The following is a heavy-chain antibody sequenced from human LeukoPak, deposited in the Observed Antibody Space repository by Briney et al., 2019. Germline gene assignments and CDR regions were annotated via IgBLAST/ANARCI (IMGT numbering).Heavy chain of an antibody. Sequence: SETLSLTCTVSGGSISSYYWSWIRQPPGKGLEWIGRIYTCGSTNYNPSLKSRVTISVDTSKNQFSLKLSSVTAADTAVYYCARDLRMGGPWRQFDYWGQGTLVTVSS. CDR2: IYTCGST. CDR3: ARDLRMGGPWRQFDY. J-gene: IGHJ4*02. V-gene: IGHV4-4*08. D-gene: IGHD3-16*01. CDR1: GGSISSYY.